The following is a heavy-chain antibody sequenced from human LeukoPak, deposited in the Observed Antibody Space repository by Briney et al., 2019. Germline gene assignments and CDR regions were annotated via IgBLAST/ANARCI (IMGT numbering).Heavy chain of an antibody. CDR3: AHSRGQSAFVI. Sequence: SGPTLVKPTQTLTLTCTFSGFSLSTIGEAVGWIRQPPGKALEWLALIYWDDDERHSPSLKSRFTITKDTSKNQVVLTLTNMDPVDTATYYCAHSRGQSAFVIWGQGTMVTVSS. CDR1: GFSLSTIGEA. CDR2: IYWDDDE. V-gene: IGHV2-5*02. D-gene: IGHD3-10*01. J-gene: IGHJ3*02.